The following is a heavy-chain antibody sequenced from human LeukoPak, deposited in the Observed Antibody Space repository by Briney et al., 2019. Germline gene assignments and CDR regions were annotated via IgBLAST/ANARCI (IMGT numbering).Heavy chain of an antibody. CDR3: ARALGRTFSGPFDY. Sequence: GGSLRLSCAASGFTFSSYAMHWVRQAPGKGLERVAVISYDGSNKYYADSVKGRFTISRDNSKNTLYLQMNSLRAEDTAVYYCARALGRTFSGPFDYWGRGTLVTVSS. J-gene: IGHJ4*02. CDR1: GFTFSSYA. D-gene: IGHD6-25*01. V-gene: IGHV3-30*04. CDR2: ISYDGSNK.